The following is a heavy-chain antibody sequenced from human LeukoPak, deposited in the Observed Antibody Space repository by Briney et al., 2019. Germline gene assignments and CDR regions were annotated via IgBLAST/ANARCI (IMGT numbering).Heavy chain of an antibody. CDR2: IKQDGSDK. V-gene: IGHV3-7*01. D-gene: IGHD3-22*01. CDR1: GFTFSSYW. J-gene: IGHJ4*02. Sequence: PGGSLRLSCAASGFTFSSYWMTWVRQAPEKGLEWVGSIKQDGSDKYYVESVKGRFTISRDNAKNSLYLQMNSLRVEDTAVYYCARYFDSSGYSHIRFDYWGQGALVTVPS. CDR3: ARYFDSSGYSHIRFDY.